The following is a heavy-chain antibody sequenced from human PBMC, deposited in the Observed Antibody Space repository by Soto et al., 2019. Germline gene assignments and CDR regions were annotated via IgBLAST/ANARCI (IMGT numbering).Heavy chain of an antibody. J-gene: IGHJ5*02. CDR2: IYYSGST. Sequence: SETLSLTCAVSGGSISSGGYYWSWIRQPPGKGLEWIGSIYYSGSTYYNPSLKSRVTISVDTSKNHFSLKLSSVTAADTAVYYCARGRALLLWFGEYNWFDPWGQGTLVTVSS. CDR1: GGSISSGGYY. CDR3: ARGRALLLWFGEYNWFDP. D-gene: IGHD3-10*01. V-gene: IGHV4-39*02.